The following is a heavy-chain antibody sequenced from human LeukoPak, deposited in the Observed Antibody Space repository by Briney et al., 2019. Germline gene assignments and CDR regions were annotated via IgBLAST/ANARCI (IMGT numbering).Heavy chain of an antibody. Sequence: GGSLRLSCAASGFTFSSYDMHWVRQATGKGLEWVSAIGTAGDTYYPGSVKGRFTISRENAKNSLYLQMNSLRAGDTAVYYCARGGSYLGRNAFDIWGQGTMVTVSS. J-gene: IGHJ3*02. V-gene: IGHV3-13*04. CDR1: GFTFSSYD. D-gene: IGHD1-26*01. CDR2: IGTAGDT. CDR3: ARGGSYLGRNAFDI.